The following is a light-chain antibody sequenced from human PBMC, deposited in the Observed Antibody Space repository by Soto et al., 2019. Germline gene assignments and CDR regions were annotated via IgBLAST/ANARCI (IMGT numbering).Light chain of an antibody. CDR2: GAS. CDR3: QQYGSSPLT. CDR1: QSVDSN. Sequence: EIVMTQSPATLSVCPGDGATLSCRAIQSVDSNLAWYQQKPGQTPRLLIYGASSRATGIPDRFSGSGSGTDFTLTISRLEPEDFAVYYCQQYGSSPLTFGGGTKVDIK. V-gene: IGKV3-20*01. J-gene: IGKJ4*01.